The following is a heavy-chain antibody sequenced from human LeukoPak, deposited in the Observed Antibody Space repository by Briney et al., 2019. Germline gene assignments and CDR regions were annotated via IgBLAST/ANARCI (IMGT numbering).Heavy chain of an antibody. CDR2: MNPNSGNT. V-gene: IGHV1-8*01. CDR3: ARAGEYQLLFGFDP. CDR1: GYTFTSYD. D-gene: IGHD2-2*01. J-gene: IGHJ5*02. Sequence: ASVKVSCKTSGYTFTSYDINWVRQATGQGLEWMGWMNPNSGNTGYAQKFQGRVTMTRNTSISTAYMELSSLRSEDTAVYYCARAGEYQLLFGFDPWGQGTLVTVSS.